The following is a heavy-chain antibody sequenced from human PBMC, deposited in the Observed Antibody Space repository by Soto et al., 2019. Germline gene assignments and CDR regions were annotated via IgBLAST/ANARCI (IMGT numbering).Heavy chain of an antibody. Sequence: GGSLRLSCAASGFTFDDYAMHWVRQAPGKGLEWVSGISWNSGSIGYADSVKGRFTISRDNAKNSLYLQMNSLRAEDTALYYCAKDKSGSYYSVLDYWGQGTLVTVSS. J-gene: IGHJ4*02. CDR1: GFTFDDYA. D-gene: IGHD1-26*01. CDR3: AKDKSGSYYSVLDY. CDR2: ISWNSGSI. V-gene: IGHV3-9*01.